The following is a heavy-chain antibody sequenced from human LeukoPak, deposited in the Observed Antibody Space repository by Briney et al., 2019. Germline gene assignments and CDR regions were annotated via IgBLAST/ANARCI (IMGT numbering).Heavy chain of an antibody. V-gene: IGHV3-23*01. CDR1: GFTFSSYA. Sequence: GGSLRLSCAASGFTFSSYAMSWVRQAPGKGLEWVSVISGGGDSTYYTDSVKGRFTISRDNSKNTLYLQMNSLRGEDTAVYYCAKGRGTTTCCYDCWGQGTLVTVSS. CDR3: AKGRGTTTCCYDC. J-gene: IGHJ4*02. CDR2: ISGGGDST. D-gene: IGHD2-2*01.